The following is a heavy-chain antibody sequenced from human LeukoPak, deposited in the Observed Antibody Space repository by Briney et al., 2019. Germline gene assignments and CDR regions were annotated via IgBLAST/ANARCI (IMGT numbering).Heavy chain of an antibody. Sequence: TPSETLSLTCTVSGGSISSSSYYWGWIRQPPGKGLEWIGSIYQSGSTFYNPSLKSRVTISLDTSKSQFSLKLTSVTAADTAMYYCARGQFWSGYSIWGQGTLVTVSS. J-gene: IGHJ4*02. V-gene: IGHV4-39*07. D-gene: IGHD3-3*02. CDR3: ARGQFWSGYSI. CDR2: IYQSGST. CDR1: GGSISSSSYY.